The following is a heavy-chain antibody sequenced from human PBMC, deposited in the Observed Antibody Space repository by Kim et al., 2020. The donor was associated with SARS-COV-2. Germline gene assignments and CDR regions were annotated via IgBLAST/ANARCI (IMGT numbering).Heavy chain of an antibody. CDR2: IRYDESET. J-gene: IGHJ4*02. CDR3: ASLDATLIASSNC. CDR1: GFTFSNYG. D-gene: IGHD2-21*01. Sequence: GGSLRLSCAASGFTFSNYGMSWVRQAPGKGLEWVANIRYDESETYYAGSVKGRFTISRNNARNSMYLEMNSLGVEDTAVYYCASLDATLIASSNCWGQGTLVTVS. V-gene: IGHV3-7*01.